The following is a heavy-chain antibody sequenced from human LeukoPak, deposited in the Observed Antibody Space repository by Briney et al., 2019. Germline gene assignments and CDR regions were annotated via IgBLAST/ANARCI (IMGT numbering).Heavy chain of an antibody. CDR2: IYYSGST. CDR1: GGSISSSSYY. D-gene: IGHD3-10*01. V-gene: IGHV4-39*07. J-gene: IGHJ4*02. CDR3: ATLSPYYSLYYFDY. Sequence: PSETLSLTCTVSGGSISSSSYYWGWIRQPPGKGLEWIGSIYYSGSTYYNPSLKSRVTISVDTSKNQFSLKLSSVTAADTAVYYCATLSPYYSLYYFDYWGQGTLVTVSS.